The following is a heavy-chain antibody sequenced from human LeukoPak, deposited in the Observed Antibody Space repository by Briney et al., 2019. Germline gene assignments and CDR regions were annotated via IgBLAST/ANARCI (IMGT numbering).Heavy chain of an antibody. D-gene: IGHD2-2*01. Sequence: SETLSLTCTVSGGSISSYYWSWIREPPGKGLEWTGYIYYSGSTNYNPSLKSRVTISVDTSKNQFSLKLSSVTAPDTAVYYCARGYCSSTSCSPRRDDDAFDIWGQGTMVTVSS. J-gene: IGHJ3*02. CDR2: IYYSGST. CDR3: ARGYCSSTSCSPRRDDDAFDI. CDR1: GGSISSYY. V-gene: IGHV4-59*01.